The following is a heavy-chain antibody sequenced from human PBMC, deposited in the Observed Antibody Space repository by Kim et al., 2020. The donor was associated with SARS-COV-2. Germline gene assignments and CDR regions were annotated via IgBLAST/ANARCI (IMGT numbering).Heavy chain of an antibody. V-gene: IGHV4-34*01. CDR2: INHFGNT. D-gene: IGHD1-26*01. J-gene: IGHJ3*01. Sequence: SETLSLTCAVSGGSFSGYFWSWVRPHPGKGLEWIGDINHFGNTNHNPSFMSRGTISAEDYKNQFSLQLSSVTVADAAAYYCAPRPGNLHFDGLG. CDR3: APRPGNLHFDG. CDR1: GGSFSGYF.